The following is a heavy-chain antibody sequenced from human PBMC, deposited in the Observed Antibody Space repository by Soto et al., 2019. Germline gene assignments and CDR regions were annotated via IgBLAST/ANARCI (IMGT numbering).Heavy chain of an antibody. J-gene: IGHJ4*02. CDR2: IYSGGST. CDR1: GFTVSSNY. D-gene: IGHD3-22*01. CDR3: ARAIISINYYDSSGALDY. V-gene: IGHV3-66*01. Sequence: GGSLRLSCAASGFTVSSNYMSWVRQAPGKGLEWVSVIYSGGSTYYADSVKGRFTISRDNSKNTLYLQMNSLRAEDTAVYYCARAIISINYYDSSGALDYWGQGTLVTVSS.